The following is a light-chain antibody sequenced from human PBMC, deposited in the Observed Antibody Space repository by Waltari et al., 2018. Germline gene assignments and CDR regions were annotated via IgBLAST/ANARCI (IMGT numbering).Light chain of an antibody. Sequence: DIVMTQSPDFLAVSLGERATINCKSSQSLFSISNSKTYLSWYQQKPGQPAELLIYWASTRGAGVPDRVSGSGSGTDFTLTISSLQAEDVSVYYCHHYYIPPLTFGQGTRLEIK. J-gene: IGKJ5*01. CDR2: WAS. V-gene: IGKV4-1*01. CDR3: HHYYIPPLT. CDR1: QSLFSISNSKTY.